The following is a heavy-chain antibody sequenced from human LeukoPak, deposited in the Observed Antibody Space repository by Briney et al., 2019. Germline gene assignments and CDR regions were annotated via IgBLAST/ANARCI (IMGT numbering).Heavy chain of an antibody. CDR2: IIANVNTP. V-gene: IGHV1-69*13. CDR1: GGSFSSNT. D-gene: IGHD2-15*01. CDR3: ARGQSRVAAGWFDP. Sequence: GASVTVSCTASGGSFSSNTLSWVRQAPGQGLEWVGGIIANVNTPNYAQKFQGRVTITADESTSTAYMELSSLRSEDTAVYYCARGQSRVAAGWFDPWGQGTLVTVSS. J-gene: IGHJ5*02.